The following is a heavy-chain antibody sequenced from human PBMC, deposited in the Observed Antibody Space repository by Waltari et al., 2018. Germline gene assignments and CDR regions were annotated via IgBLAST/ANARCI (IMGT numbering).Heavy chain of an antibody. J-gene: IGHJ5*02. CDR3: ATEGWKVAGGTGWNWFDP. D-gene: IGHD6-19*01. V-gene: IGHV4-59*02. CDR1: GDSVPGSS. Sequence: QVQLQESGPGLAKPSETLSLTCIVSGDSVPGSSWTWIRQSPRKGLEWIGSISHKGRTNFNPSLNNRATVSLDTTKNHFSLKLTSVAAPDTAVYYCATEGWKVAGGTGWNWFDPWGQGILVTVST. CDR2: ISHKGRT.